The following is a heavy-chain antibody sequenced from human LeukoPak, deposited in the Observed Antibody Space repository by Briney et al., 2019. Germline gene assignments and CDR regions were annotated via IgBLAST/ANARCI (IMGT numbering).Heavy chain of an antibody. Sequence: GGSLRLSCAASGVTFSSYSMNWVRQAPGKGLEWVSYISSSSSTIYYADSVKGRFTISRDNAKNSLYLQMNSLRAEDTALYYCARVPSRSTYSGYDYLRYWGQGALVTVSS. CDR3: ARVPSRSTYSGYDYLRY. V-gene: IGHV3-48*04. CDR2: ISSSSSTI. D-gene: IGHD5-12*01. J-gene: IGHJ4*02. CDR1: GVTFSSYS.